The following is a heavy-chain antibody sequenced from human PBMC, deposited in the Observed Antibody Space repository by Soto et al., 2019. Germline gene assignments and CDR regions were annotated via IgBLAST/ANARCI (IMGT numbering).Heavy chain of an antibody. J-gene: IGHJ3*02. Sequence: ASVKVSCKASGYTFTSYGISWVRPAPGQGLEWMGWISAYNGNTNYAQKLQGRVTMTTDTSTSTAYMELRSLRSDDTAVYYCASAGYSSSWYALPNAFDIWGQGTMVTVSS. CDR1: GYTFTSYG. CDR3: ASAGYSSSWYALPNAFDI. CDR2: ISAYNGNT. V-gene: IGHV1-18*01. D-gene: IGHD6-13*01.